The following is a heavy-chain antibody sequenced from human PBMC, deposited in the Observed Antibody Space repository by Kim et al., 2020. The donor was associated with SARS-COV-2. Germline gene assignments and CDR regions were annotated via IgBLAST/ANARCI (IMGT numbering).Heavy chain of an antibody. CDR2: ISYDGSNK. CDR1: GFTFSSYA. V-gene: IGHV3-30*04. J-gene: IGHJ4*02. Sequence: GGSLRLSCAASGFTFSSYAMHWVRQAPGKGLEWVAVISYDGSNKYYVDSVKGRFTISRDNSKNTLYLQMNSLRAEDTAVYYCAREQVGTSCLFDYWGQGTLVTVSS. CDR3: AREQVGTSCLFDY. D-gene: IGHD2-2*01.